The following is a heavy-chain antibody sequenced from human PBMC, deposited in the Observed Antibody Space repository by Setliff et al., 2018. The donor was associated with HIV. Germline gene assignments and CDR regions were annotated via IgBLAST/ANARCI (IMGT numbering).Heavy chain of an antibody. CDR2: ISHGGRS. J-gene: IGHJ5*01. CDR3: ARHGRSYDSGRWYNWFDS. D-gene: IGHD3-10*01. CDR1: NGSFSEYY. Sequence: SETLSLTCAVYNGSFSEYYWTWVRQPPGKELEWIGEISHGGRSRYNPSLKSRVAISVDTSKNQFSLKLNTVTAADTALYFCARHGRSYDSGRWYNWFDSWGQGTPVTVSS. V-gene: IGHV4-34*01.